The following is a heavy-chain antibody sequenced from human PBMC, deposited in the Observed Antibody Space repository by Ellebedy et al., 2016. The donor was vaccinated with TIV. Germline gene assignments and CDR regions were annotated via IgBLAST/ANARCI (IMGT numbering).Heavy chain of an antibody. D-gene: IGHD4-23*01. V-gene: IGHV4-34*01. CDR1: GGSFSGYY. CDR2: INHSGST. Sequence: GSLRLSXAVYGGSFSGYYWSWIRQPPGKGLEWIGEINHSGSTNYNPSLKSRVTISVDTSKNQFSLKLSSVTAADTAVYYCAIGELTTVVTPLVYWGQGTLVTVSS. J-gene: IGHJ4*02. CDR3: AIGELTTVVTPLVY.